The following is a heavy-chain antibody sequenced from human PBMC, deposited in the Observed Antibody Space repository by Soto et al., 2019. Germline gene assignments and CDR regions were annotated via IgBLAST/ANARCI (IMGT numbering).Heavy chain of an antibody. CDR1: GYTFGSSG. D-gene: IGHD6-13*01. Sequence: ASVKVSCKASGYTFGSSGLSWVRQAPGQGLEWMGWISPNSGKTNYAQKFQGRVFMTTDTSTNTAYMELRSLRSDDTAMYYCAISPYSSSWCYLDYGGAGTLFT. CDR3: AISPYSSSWCYLDY. CDR2: ISPNSGKT. V-gene: IGHV1-18*01. J-gene: IGHJ4*02.